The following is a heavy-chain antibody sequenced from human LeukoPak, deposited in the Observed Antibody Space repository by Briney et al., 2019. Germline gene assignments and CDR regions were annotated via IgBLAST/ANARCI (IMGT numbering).Heavy chain of an antibody. J-gene: IGHJ5*02. Sequence: GGSLRLSCAASGFTFSHHWMHWVRQAPGKGLVWVSHISSDESSTTYADSVKGRFTISRDNRKNTLYLQMNSLRVEDTAMYYCTRNPDGRNRFDPWGQGTLVTVSS. D-gene: IGHD1-14*01. CDR1: GFTFSHHW. CDR3: TRNPDGRNRFDP. V-gene: IGHV3-74*01. CDR2: ISSDESST.